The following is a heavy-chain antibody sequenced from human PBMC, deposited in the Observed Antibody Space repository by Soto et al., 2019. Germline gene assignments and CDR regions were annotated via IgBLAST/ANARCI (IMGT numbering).Heavy chain of an antibody. V-gene: IGHV3-30*18. CDR1: GFTFSSYG. J-gene: IGHJ4*02. D-gene: IGHD4-17*01. CDR3: AKADGNYGDYMYYFDY. Sequence: PGGSLRLSCAASGFTFSSYGMHWVRQAPGKGLEWVAVISYDGSNKYYADSVKGRFTISRDNSKNTLYLQMNSLRAEDTAVYYCAKADGNYGDYMYYFDYWGQGTLVTVSS. CDR2: ISYDGSNK.